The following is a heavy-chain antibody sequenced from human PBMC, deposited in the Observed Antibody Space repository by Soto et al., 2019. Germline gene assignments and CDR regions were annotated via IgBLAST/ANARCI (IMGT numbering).Heavy chain of an antibody. CDR1: GGTFSSYA. J-gene: IGHJ4*02. D-gene: IGHD3-22*01. Sequence: SVKVSCKASGGTFSSYAISWVRQAPGQGLEWMGGIIPIFGTANYAQKFQGRVTITADESTSTAYMELSSLRSEDTAVYYCARRAGPYYYDSRGYLGYWGQGTLVTVAS. CDR3: ARRAGPYYYDSRGYLGY. CDR2: IIPIFGTA. V-gene: IGHV1-69*13.